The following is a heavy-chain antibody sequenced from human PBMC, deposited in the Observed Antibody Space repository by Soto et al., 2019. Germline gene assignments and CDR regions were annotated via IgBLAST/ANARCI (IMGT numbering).Heavy chain of an antibody. CDR1: GFMFSDYA. CDR2: LLRPGRST. D-gene: IGHD3-16*01. CDR3: AKDAIANDGIWLMDS. Sequence: GGSLRLSCAASGFMFSDYAMTWARQAPGKELEWVSGLLRPGRSTYYADSVRGRFTISGDTSANTVYLQMDSLRAEDTAVYYCAKDAIANDGIWLMDSWGQGTVVTVSS. V-gene: IGHV3-23*01. J-gene: IGHJ5*02.